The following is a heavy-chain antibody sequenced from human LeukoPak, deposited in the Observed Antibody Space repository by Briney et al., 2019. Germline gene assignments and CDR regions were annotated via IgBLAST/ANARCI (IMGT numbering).Heavy chain of an antibody. CDR3: ARLSLKVLEWSPTKGKETHYFDY. Sequence: SGTLSLTCAVSGGSISSSNWWSCVRQPPGKGLERSGEIYHTGRTNYNPSIKSRATILEDTSKNQFSLKLTSVTAADTASYYCARLSLKVLEWSPTKGKETHYFDYWGEGTLVTVSS. D-gene: IGHD3-3*01. CDR2: IYHTGRT. CDR1: GGSISSSNW. V-gene: IGHV4-4*02. J-gene: IGHJ4*02.